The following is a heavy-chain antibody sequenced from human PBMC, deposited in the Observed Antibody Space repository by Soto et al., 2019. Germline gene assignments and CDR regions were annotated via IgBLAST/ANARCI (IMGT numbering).Heavy chain of an antibody. V-gene: IGHV5-51*04. D-gene: IGHD6-13*01. CDR3: ATAAAATENAFDI. CDR2: IYPGDSDT. J-gene: IGHJ3*02. Sequence: GESLKISCKGSGYSFTSYWIGWVRQMPGKGLEWMGIIYPGDSDTRYSPSFQGQVTISADKPISTAYLQWSSLKASDTAMYYCATAAAATENAFDIWGQGTMVTVSS. CDR1: GYSFTSYW.